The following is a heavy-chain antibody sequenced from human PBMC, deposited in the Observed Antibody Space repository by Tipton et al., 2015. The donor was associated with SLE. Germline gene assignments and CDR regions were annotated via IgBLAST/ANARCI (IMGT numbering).Heavy chain of an antibody. J-gene: IGHJ4*02. V-gene: IGHV4-4*08. D-gene: IGHD6-19*01. Sequence: TLSLTCTVSGGSISSYYWSWIRQPPGKGLEWIGYIYTSGSTNYNPSLKSRVTMSVDTSKNQFSLKLSSVTAADTAVYYCARDGPSGWYAYYFDYWGQGTLVTVSS. CDR1: GGSISSYY. CDR2: IYTSGST. CDR3: ARDGPSGWYAYYFDY.